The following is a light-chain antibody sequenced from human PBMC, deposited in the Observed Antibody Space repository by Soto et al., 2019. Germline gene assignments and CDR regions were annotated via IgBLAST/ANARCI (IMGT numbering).Light chain of an antibody. V-gene: IGKV3-20*01. CDR3: HQFTAPPYT. CDR1: QSVSSYC. J-gene: IGKJ2*01. CDR2: GAS. Sequence: EIVLTQSPGTLSLSPGESATLSCRASQSVSSYCLAWYQQRPGQAPRLLIYGASVRATGIPDRFSGSGSGTDFTLTISGLEPEDFAMYFCHQFTAPPYTLGQGTQVELK.